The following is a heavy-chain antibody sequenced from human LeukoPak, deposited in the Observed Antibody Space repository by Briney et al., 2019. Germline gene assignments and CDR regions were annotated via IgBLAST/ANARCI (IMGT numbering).Heavy chain of an antibody. CDR2: ITSSSSTI. CDR3: ARWGAVAGQDY. CDR1: GFTFSSSS. V-gene: IGHV3-48*04. J-gene: IGHJ4*02. D-gene: IGHD6-19*01. Sequence: GGSLRLSCVTSGFTFSSSSMNWVRQAPGKGLEWVSYITSSSSTIYYADSVKGRFTISRDNAKNALYMQMNSLRVEDTAVYYCARWGAVAGQDYWGQGTLVTVSS.